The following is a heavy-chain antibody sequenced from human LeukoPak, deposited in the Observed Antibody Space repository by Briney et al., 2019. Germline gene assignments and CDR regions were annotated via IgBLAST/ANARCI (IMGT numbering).Heavy chain of an antibody. D-gene: IGHD3-10*01. CDR2: INHSGST. CDR1: GVSFSGYY. Sequence: SETLSLTCAVYGVSFSGYYWSWIRQPPGKGLEWIGEINHSGSTNYNPSLKSRVTISVDTSNNQFSLKLSSVTAADTAVYYCARDVPHVLLWFGDTRKYNWFDPWGQGTLVTVSS. CDR3: ARDVPHVLLWFGDTRKYNWFDP. V-gene: IGHV4-34*01. J-gene: IGHJ5*02.